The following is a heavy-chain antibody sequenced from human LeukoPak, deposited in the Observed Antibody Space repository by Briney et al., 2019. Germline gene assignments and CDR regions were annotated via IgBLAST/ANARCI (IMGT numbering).Heavy chain of an antibody. V-gene: IGHV1-69*06. D-gene: IGHD1-1*01. CDR1: GGTINDYA. Sequence: GASVKVSCKPSGGTINDYAVYWVRQAPGQGLEWMARIIPLFGTVNYAQKFQDRLTVSADKSTNTAHMELSSLRFEDTAIYYCATPPPGYSFSNHYYYMDVWGKGTTVTVSS. CDR3: ATPPPGYSFSNHYYYMDV. CDR2: IIPLFGTV. J-gene: IGHJ6*03.